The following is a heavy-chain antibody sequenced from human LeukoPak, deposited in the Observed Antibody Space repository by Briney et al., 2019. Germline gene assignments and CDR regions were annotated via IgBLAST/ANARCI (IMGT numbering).Heavy chain of an antibody. D-gene: IGHD2-15*01. Sequence: SETLSLTCAVYGGSFSGCYWSWIRQPPGKGLEWIGEINHSGSTNYNPSLKSRVTISVDTSKNQFSLKLSSVTAADTAVYYCARSRGIRSCADYWGQGTLVTVSS. CDR3: ARSRGIRSCADY. CDR2: INHSGST. V-gene: IGHV4-34*01. J-gene: IGHJ4*02. CDR1: GGSFSGCY.